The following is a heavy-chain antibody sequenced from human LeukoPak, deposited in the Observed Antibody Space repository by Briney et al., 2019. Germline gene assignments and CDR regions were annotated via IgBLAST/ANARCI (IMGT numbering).Heavy chain of an antibody. J-gene: IGHJ4*02. CDR2: IYSGGST. CDR3: AREDSIAVAGYTYYFDY. D-gene: IGHD6-19*01. Sequence: GGSLRLSCAASGFTVSSNYMSWVRQAPGKGLEWVSVIYSGGSTYYADSVKGRFTISRDNSKNTLYLQMNSLRAEDTAVCYCAREDSIAVAGYTYYFDYWGQGTLVTVSS. V-gene: IGHV3-66*01. CDR1: GFTVSSNY.